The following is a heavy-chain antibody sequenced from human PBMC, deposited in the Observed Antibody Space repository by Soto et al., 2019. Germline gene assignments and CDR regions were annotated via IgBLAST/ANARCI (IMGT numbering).Heavy chain of an antibody. Sequence: ASVKVSCKASGGTFSSYAISWVRQAPGQGLEWVGRISPYNGNTKYAQKLQGRVTVSTDTSTSTAYMELRSLRSDDTAVYYCGRGGLGDTDAFDIWGQGTMVTVSS. V-gene: IGHV1-18*01. CDR2: ISPYNGNT. J-gene: IGHJ3*02. D-gene: IGHD3-10*01. CDR1: GGTFSSYA. CDR3: GRGGLGDTDAFDI.